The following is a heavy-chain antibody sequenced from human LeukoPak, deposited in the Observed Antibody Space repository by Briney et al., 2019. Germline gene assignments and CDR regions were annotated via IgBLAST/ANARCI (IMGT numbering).Heavy chain of an antibody. CDR3: ARVGYYASGLFSYFDY. D-gene: IGHD3-10*01. Sequence: GGSLRLSCAASGFTFSGYAMHWVRQAPGKGLEWVAVISYDGSNEYYADSVKGRFTISRDNSKNTLYLQMNSLSVEDTAVYYCARVGYYASGLFSYFDYWGQGTLVTVSS. V-gene: IGHV3-30-3*01. CDR2: ISYDGSNE. J-gene: IGHJ4*02. CDR1: GFTFSGYA.